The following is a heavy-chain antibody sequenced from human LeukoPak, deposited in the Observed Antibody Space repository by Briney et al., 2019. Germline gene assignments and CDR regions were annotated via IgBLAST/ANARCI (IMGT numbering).Heavy chain of an antibody. CDR1: GFTFSSYS. CDR3: ARENQNVLRFLEWLSYFDY. V-gene: IGHV3-48*01. J-gene: IGHJ4*02. Sequence: GGSLGLSCAASGFTFSSYSMNWVRQAPGKGLEWVSYISSSSSTIYYADSVKGRFTISRDNAKHSLYLQMNSLRAEDTAVYYCARENQNVLRFLEWLSYFDYWGQGTLVTVSS. CDR2: ISSSSSTI. D-gene: IGHD3-3*01.